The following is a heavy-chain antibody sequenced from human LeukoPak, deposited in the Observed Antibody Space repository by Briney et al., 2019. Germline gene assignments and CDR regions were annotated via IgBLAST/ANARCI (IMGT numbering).Heavy chain of an antibody. V-gene: IGHV3-64*01. J-gene: IGHJ6*03. CDR2: ISSNGNT. D-gene: IGHD2-15*01. Sequence: GGSLRLSCAAAGFTFSTYGMYWVRQAPGKGLEYVSSISSNGNTYYANSVKGRFTISRDNPKNTLYLQMGSLRDEDLAVYYCARARVAAKSGYMDVWGTGTTVTISS. CDR3: ARARVAAKSGYMDV. CDR1: GFTFSTYG.